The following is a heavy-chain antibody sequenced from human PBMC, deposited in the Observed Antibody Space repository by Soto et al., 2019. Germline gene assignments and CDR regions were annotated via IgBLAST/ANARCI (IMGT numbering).Heavy chain of an antibody. J-gene: IGHJ4*01. CDR3: ARRSHTNWPAY. CDR1: GSSFISSSHY. V-gene: IGHV4-39*01. Sequence: SGTLSLTCTVYGSSFISSSHYCVWIRQPPGKGLEWVGSIYYDGRTYYNASLKSRVTISVDTSKNQFSLKVNSVTVADTAVYYCARRSHTNWPAYWGHGTQVTVS. CDR2: IYYDGRT. D-gene: IGHD2-8*01.